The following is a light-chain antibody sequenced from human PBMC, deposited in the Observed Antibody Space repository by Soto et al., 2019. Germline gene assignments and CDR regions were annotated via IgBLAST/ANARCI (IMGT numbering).Light chain of an antibody. CDR3: QQYNNWLT. V-gene: IGKV3-15*01. CDR1: PSVTNY. CDR2: GAS. Sequence: EIVLTQSPATLSLSPGERATLSCRASPSVTNYLAWYQQKPGQAPRLLIYGASTRATGIPARFSGSGSGTEFTLTISSLQSEDFAVYYCQQYNNWLTFGGGTKVDIK. J-gene: IGKJ4*01.